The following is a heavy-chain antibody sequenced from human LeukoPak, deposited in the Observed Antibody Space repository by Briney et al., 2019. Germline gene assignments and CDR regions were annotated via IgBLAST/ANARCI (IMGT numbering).Heavy chain of an antibody. V-gene: IGHV1-69*05. CDR2: IIPIFGTA. CDR1: GGTFSSYA. D-gene: IGHD5-24*01. CDR3: VRAREMATISDYYYYYMDV. Sequence: GASVKVSCKASGGTFSSYAISWVRQAPGQGLEWMGRIIPIFGTANYAQKFQGRVTITTDESTSTAYMELSSLRSEDTAVYDCVRAREMATISDYYYYYMDVWGKGTTVTVSS. J-gene: IGHJ6*03.